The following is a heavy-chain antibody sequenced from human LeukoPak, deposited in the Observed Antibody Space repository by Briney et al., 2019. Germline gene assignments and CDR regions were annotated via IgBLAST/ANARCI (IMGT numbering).Heavy chain of an antibody. CDR2: ISISSNYR. D-gene: IGHD3-3*01. CDR3: ARGSRLGVVERDASDI. Sequence: PGGSLRLSCAASGFTFSRYSMNWVRQAPGKGLEWVSSISISSNYRYYADSVKGRFTISRDNAKKSLYLQVNSLRVEDTAVYYCARGSRLGVVERDASDIWGQGTMVTVSS. CDR1: GFTFSRYS. V-gene: IGHV3-21*01. J-gene: IGHJ3*02.